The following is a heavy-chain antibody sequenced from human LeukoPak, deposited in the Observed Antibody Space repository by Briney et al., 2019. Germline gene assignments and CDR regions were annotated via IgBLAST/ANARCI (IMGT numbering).Heavy chain of an antibody. D-gene: IGHD6-6*01. V-gene: IGHV1-8*03. CDR1: GGTFSSYA. CDR2: MNPNSGNT. Sequence: ASVKVSCKASGGTFSSYAINWVRQATGQGLEWMGWMNPNSGNTGHAQKFQGRVTITRNTSISTAYMELSSLRSEDTAVYYCARAEYSSSDAFDIWGQGTMVTVSS. J-gene: IGHJ3*02. CDR3: ARAEYSSSDAFDI.